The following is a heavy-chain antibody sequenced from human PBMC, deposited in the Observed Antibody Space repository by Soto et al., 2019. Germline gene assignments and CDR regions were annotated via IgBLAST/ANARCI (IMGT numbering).Heavy chain of an antibody. V-gene: IGHV5-51*01. CDR2: IYPGDSDT. Sequence: GESLKISCKGSGYSFTSYWIGWVRQMPGKGLEWMGIIYPGDSDTRYSPSFQGQVTISADKSISTAYLQWSSLKASDTAMYYCARHGVYDILTGYYGGLPFGGKGSRSHFDYWGQGTLVTVSS. D-gene: IGHD3-9*01. CDR1: GYSFTSYW. J-gene: IGHJ4*02. CDR3: ARHGVYDILTGYYGGLPFGGKGSRSHFDY.